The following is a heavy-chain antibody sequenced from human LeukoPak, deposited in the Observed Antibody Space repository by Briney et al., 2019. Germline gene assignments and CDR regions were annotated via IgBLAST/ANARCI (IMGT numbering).Heavy chain of an antibody. J-gene: IGHJ6*02. Sequence: GASVKVSCKASGYTFTSYGISWVRQAPGQGLEWMGWISAYNGNTNYAQKLQGRVTMTTDTSTSTAYMELRSLRSDDTAVYYRAREVLLWFGELSHNKYYYCGMDVWGQGTTVTVSS. V-gene: IGHV1-18*01. CDR3: AREVLLWFGELSHNKYYYCGMDV. CDR1: GYTFTSYG. CDR2: ISAYNGNT. D-gene: IGHD3-10*01.